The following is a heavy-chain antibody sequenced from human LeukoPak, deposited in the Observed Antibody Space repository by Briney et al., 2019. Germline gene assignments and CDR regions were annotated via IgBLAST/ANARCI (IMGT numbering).Heavy chain of an antibody. CDR2: IIPIFGTA. J-gene: IGHJ5*02. CDR3: ARDSYDFWSGSDGYNWFDP. CDR1: GGIFSSYA. V-gene: IGHV1-69*13. D-gene: IGHD3-3*01. Sequence: SVKVSCKASGGIFSSYAISWVRQAPGHGLEWMGGIIPIFGTANYAQKFQGRVTITADESTSTAYMELSSLRSEDTAVYYCARDSYDFWSGSDGYNWFDPWGQGTLVTVSS.